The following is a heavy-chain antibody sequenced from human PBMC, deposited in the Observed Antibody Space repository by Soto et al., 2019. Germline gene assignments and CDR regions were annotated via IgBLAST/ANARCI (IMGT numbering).Heavy chain of an antibody. V-gene: IGHV1-3*01. D-gene: IGHD2-15*01. CDR2: IHAGNGNT. Sequence: XSVKVSCKASGYTFSSYAIHLVRQAPGQGLEWMGWIHAGNGNTKYSQSFQGRVTISRDTSATTAYMELNSLRSEDTAVYYCARGVAFLDDWGQGTLVTVSS. CDR3: ARGVAFLDD. J-gene: IGHJ4*02. CDR1: GYTFSSYA.